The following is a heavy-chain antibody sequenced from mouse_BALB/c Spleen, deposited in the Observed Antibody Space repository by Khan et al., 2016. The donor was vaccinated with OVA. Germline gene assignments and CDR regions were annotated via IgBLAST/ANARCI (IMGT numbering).Heavy chain of an antibody. CDR1: GYTFTTYT. CDR3: ARSGQLGLRGGFTY. V-gene: IGHV1-4*01. CDR2: INPSNDYT. J-gene: IGHJ3*01. D-gene: IGHD3-2*01. Sequence: QVQLKQSGAELARPGASVKMSCKPSGYTFTTYTLHWVKQRPGRSLESIGYINPSNDYTNYNQKFKDKSTLTADKSSSTAYMQLSSLTSEDSAVYYCARSGQLGLRGGFTYWGQGTLVTVSA.